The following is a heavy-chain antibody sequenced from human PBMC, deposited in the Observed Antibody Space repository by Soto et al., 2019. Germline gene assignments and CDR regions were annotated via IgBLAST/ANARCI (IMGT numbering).Heavy chain of an antibody. CDR3: AKDKIAAAGISFPLIDY. CDR2: ISGSGGST. CDR1: GFTFSSYA. Sequence: EVQLLESGGGLVQPGGSLRLSCAASGFTFSSYAMSWVRQAPGKGLEWVSAISGSGGSTYYADSVKGRSTISRNNSKNTLYLQMNRLRAEDTAVYYCAKDKIAAAGISFPLIDYWGQGTLVTVSS. J-gene: IGHJ4*02. V-gene: IGHV3-23*01. D-gene: IGHD6-13*01.